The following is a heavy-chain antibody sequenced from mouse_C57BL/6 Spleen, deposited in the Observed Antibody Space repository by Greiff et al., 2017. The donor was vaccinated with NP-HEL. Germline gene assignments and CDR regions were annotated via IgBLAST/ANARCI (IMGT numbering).Heavy chain of an antibody. CDR2: ISDGGSYT. D-gene: IGHD1-1*01. Sequence: EVKLEESGGGLVKPGGSLKLSCAASGFTFSSYAMSWVRQTPEKRLEWVATISDGGSYTYYPDNVKGRFTISRDNAKNNLYLQMSHLKSEDTAMYYCARGYYGSRGSFAYWGQGTLVTVSA. V-gene: IGHV5-4*03. J-gene: IGHJ3*01. CDR3: ARGYYGSRGSFAY. CDR1: GFTFSSYA.